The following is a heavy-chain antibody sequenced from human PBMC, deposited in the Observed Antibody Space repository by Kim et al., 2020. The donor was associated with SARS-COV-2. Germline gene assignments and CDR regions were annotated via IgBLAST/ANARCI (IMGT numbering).Heavy chain of an antibody. D-gene: IGHD6-13*01. CDR1: GGSISSSSYY. Sequence: SETLSLTCTVSGGSISSSSYYWGWIRQPPGKGLEWIGSIYYSGSTYYNPSLKSRVTISVDTSKNQFSLKLSSVTAADTAVYYCARRTLSSWSYYYYYYGMDVWGQGTTVTVSS. CDR2: IYYSGST. CDR3: ARRTLSSWSYYYYYYGMDV. V-gene: IGHV4-39*01. J-gene: IGHJ6*02.